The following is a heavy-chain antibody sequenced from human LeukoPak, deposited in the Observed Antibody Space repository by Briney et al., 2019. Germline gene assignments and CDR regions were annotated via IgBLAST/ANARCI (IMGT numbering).Heavy chain of an antibody. CDR2: INWNGGST. D-gene: IGHD6-13*01. CDR3: ARNAAAGSIYYFDY. V-gene: IGHV3-20*01. CDR1: GFTFDDYG. Sequence: PGRSLRLSCAASGFTFDDYGMSWVRQAPGKGLEWVSGINWNGGSTGYADSVKGRFTISRDNAKNSLYLQMNSLRAEDTALYHCARNAAAGSIYYFDYWGQGTLVTVSS. J-gene: IGHJ4*02.